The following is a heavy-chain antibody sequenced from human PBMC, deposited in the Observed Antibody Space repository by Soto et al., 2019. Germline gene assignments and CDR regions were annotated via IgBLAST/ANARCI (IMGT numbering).Heavy chain of an antibody. J-gene: IGHJ1*01. D-gene: IGHD3-22*01. V-gene: IGHV2-5*02. Sequence: QITLKESGPTLVKPTQTLTLTCTFSGFSLSTSGVGVGWIRQPPGKALEWLALIYWDDDKRYSLSLKSRLTITKDTSKNQGVLTMPNMDPVDTATYYCAHSGYYDSSDQTLWGGYFQHWGQGTLVTVAA. CDR1: GFSLSTSGVG. CDR3: AHSGYYDSSDQTLWGGYFQH. CDR2: IYWDDDK.